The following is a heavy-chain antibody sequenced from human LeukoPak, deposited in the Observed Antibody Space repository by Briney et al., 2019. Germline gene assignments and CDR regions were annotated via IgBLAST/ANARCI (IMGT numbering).Heavy chain of an antibody. D-gene: IGHD3-22*01. V-gene: IGHV3-21*01. J-gene: IGHJ4*02. CDR1: GFTFRSYW. CDR2: ISSSSSYI. CDR3: ARECRYYDSSGYYEAAKYYFDY. Sequence: GGSLRLTCAASGFTFRSYWMNWVRQVPGKGLVWVSSISSSSSYIYYADSVKGRFTISRDNAKNSLYLQMNSLRAEDTAVYYCARECRYYDSSGYYEAAKYYFDYWGQGTLVTVSS.